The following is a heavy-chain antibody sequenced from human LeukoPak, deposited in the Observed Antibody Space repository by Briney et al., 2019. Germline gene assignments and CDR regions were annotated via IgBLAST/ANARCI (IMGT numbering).Heavy chain of an antibody. CDR2: IYYSGST. D-gene: IGHD3-22*01. V-gene: IGHV4-31*03. Sequence: PSQTLSLTCTVSGGSISSGGYYWGWIRQHPGKGLEWIGYIYYSGSTYYNPSLKSRVTISVDTSKNQFSLKLSSVTAADTAVYYCARDPYYYDSSGYGAFDIWGQGTMVTVSS. CDR1: GGSISSGGYY. J-gene: IGHJ3*02. CDR3: ARDPYYYDSSGYGAFDI.